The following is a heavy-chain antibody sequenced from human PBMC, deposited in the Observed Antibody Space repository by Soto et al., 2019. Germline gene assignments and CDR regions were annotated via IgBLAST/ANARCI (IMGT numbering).Heavy chain of an antibody. Sequence: PGGSLRLSCAASGFNFNYFAMSWVRQAPGKGLEWVSTVSGTGANTYYADSVKGRFTISRDNSKNTLYMQMNSLRAEDTAVYYCAKDYGSSRYFFDYWGQGTLVTVSS. J-gene: IGHJ4*02. CDR1: GFNFNYFA. CDR2: VSGTGANT. V-gene: IGHV3-23*01. D-gene: IGHD6-19*01. CDR3: AKDYGSSRYFFDY.